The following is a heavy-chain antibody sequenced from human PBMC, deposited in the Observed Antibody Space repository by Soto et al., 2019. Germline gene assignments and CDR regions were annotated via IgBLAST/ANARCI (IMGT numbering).Heavy chain of an antibody. CDR1: GFSFTNYW. Sequence: GESLKISCKGSGFSFTNYWIGWVRQMPGKGLEWMGIIYPDDSDTRYSPSFQGQVTISADKSISTAYLQWSGLKASDTAMYYCARHRTLYDHSNVFDHWGQGTVVTVSS. V-gene: IGHV5-51*01. J-gene: IGHJ4*02. D-gene: IGHD3-22*01. CDR2: IYPDDSDT. CDR3: ARHRTLYDHSNVFDH.